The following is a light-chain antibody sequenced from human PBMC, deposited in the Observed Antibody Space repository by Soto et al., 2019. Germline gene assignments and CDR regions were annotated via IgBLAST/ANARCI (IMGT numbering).Light chain of an antibody. V-gene: IGKV3-15*01. CDR1: QSLSNSY. CDR3: QQYNAWPLT. CDR2: GAS. Sequence: EIVMTQSPATLSVSPGERATLSCRASQSLSNSYLAWYQQKPGQAPRLLIYGASTRATGIPARFSGSGSGTEFILTISILQSEDFAVYYCQQYNAWPLTFGGGTKVEI. J-gene: IGKJ4*01.